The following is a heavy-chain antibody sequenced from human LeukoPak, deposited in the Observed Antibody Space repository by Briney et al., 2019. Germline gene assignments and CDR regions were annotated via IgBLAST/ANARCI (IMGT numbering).Heavy chain of an antibody. CDR3: ASTTAMATTNWFDP. CDR1: GGSFSGYY. D-gene: IGHD5-18*01. V-gene: IGHV4-34*01. CDR2: INHSGST. Sequence: SETLSLTCAVYGGSFSGYYWSWIRQPPGKGLEWIGEINHSGSTNYNPSLKSRVTISVDTSKNQFSLKLSSVTAADTAVYYCASTTAMATTNWFDPWGQGTLVTVSS. J-gene: IGHJ5*02.